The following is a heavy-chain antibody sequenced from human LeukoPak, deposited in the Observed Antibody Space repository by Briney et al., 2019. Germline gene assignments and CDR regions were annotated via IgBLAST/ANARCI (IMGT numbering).Heavy chain of an antibody. J-gene: IGHJ4*02. CDR1: GFTFSSYS. CDR2: ISGSSSYI. D-gene: IGHD2-21*01. V-gene: IGHV3-21*01. Sequence: GGSLRLSCAASGFTFSSYSMKWVRQAPGKGLEWVPSISGSSSYIYYADSVQGRFTISRDNAKNSLYLQMNSLRAEDTAVYYCARGGGYCGGDCYGIDYWGQGTLVTVSS. CDR3: ARGGGYCGGDCYGIDY.